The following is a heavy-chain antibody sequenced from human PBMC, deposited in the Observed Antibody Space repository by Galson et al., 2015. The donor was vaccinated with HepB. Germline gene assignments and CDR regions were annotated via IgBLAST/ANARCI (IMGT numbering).Heavy chain of an antibody. CDR2: ISSSGTTI. Sequence: SLRLSCAASGVTFSDYYMSWIRQAPGKGLEWVSYISSSGTTIYYADSVKGRFTISRDNAKNSLYLQMNRLRAEDTAVYYCARSPLRWFDPWGQGTLVTVSS. CDR3: ARSPLRWFDP. CDR1: GVTFSDYY. V-gene: IGHV3-11*01. D-gene: IGHD3-16*01. J-gene: IGHJ5*02.